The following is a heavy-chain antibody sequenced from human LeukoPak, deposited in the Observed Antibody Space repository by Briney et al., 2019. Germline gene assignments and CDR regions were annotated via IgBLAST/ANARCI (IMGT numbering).Heavy chain of an antibody. J-gene: IGHJ4*02. V-gene: IGHV4-59*01. CDR3: ARDVEMATIRGSFDY. CDR1: GGSISSYY. CDR2: IYYSGST. D-gene: IGHD5-24*01. Sequence: SETLSLTCTVSGGSISSYYWSWIRQPPGKGLEWIGYIYYSGSTNYNPSLKSRVTISVDTSKNQFSLKLSSVTAADTAVYYCARDVEMATIRGSFDYWGQGTLVTVSS.